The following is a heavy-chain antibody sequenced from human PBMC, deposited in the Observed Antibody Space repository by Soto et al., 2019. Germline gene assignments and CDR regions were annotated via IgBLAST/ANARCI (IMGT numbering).Heavy chain of an antibody. CDR2: MNPNSGNA. CDR1: GYTFTSYD. V-gene: IGHV1-8*01. J-gene: IGHJ4*02. Sequence: QVQLVQSGAEVKKAGASVKVSCKASGYTFTSYDINWVRQATGQGLEWMGWMNPNSGNAGYAQKFQGRVTMTRNTSISTADMDLSSLRSEDTAVYYCATGWGGVAGYHFDYWGQGTLVTVSS. CDR3: ATGWGGVAGYHFDY. D-gene: IGHD6-19*01.